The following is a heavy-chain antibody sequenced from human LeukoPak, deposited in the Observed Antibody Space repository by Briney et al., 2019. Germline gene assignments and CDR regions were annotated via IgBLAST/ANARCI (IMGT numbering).Heavy chain of an antibody. CDR1: GGSFSGYY. CDR2: INHSGST. CDR3: ARNSSPYYYYYYMDV. J-gene: IGHJ6*03. D-gene: IGHD4-23*01. V-gene: IGHV4-34*01. Sequence: SETLSLTCAVYGGSFSGYYWSWIRQPPGKGLEWIGEINHSGSTNYNPSLKSRVTISVDTSRNQFSPKLSSVTAADTAVYYCARNSSPYYYYYYMDVWGKGTTVTVSS.